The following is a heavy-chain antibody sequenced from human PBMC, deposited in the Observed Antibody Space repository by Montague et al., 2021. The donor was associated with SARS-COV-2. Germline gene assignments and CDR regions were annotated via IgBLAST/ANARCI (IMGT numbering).Heavy chain of an antibody. CDR2: INHSGST. V-gene: IGHV4-34*01. D-gene: IGHD6-13*01. CDR3: ARGPHSSSWHYYYYYGMDD. J-gene: IGHJ6*02. Sequence: SETLSLTCAVYGGSFSGYYWNWIRQPPGKGLELIGEINHSGSTNYNPSLKSRVTISVDTSKNQFSLKLSSVTAADTAVYYCARGPHSSSWHYYYYYGMDDWGQGTTVTVSS. CDR1: GGSFSGYY.